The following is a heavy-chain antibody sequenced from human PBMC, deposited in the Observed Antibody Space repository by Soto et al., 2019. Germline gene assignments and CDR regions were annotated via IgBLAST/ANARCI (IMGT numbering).Heavy chain of an antibody. CDR1: GFTVSSNY. CDR3: AGRDDYGDYPDY. D-gene: IGHD4-17*01. Sequence: EVQLVESGGGLIQPGGSLRLSCAASGFTVSSNYMSWVRQAPGKGLEWVSVIYSGGSTYYADSVKGRFTISRDNSKNTLYLQRNSRRAEDPAVYYCAGRDDYGDYPDYWAQGTLVTVSS. J-gene: IGHJ4*02. CDR2: IYSGGST. V-gene: IGHV3-53*01.